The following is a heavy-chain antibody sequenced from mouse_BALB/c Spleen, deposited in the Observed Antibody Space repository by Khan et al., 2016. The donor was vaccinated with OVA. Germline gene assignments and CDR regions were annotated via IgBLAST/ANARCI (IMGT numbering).Heavy chain of an antibody. D-gene: IGHD2-4*01. CDR1: GFTFSDYY. V-gene: IGHV5-12*02. Sequence: EVELVESGGGFVQPGGSLQVSCATSGFTFSDYYMSWVRQTPGKRLEWVAYISYGGDSIYYLDTVKGRFTISRDTAKNTLYLQMSSLKSEDTAMYYSSRDDYDGGTYWGQVTLVTVSA. CDR2: ISYGGDSI. J-gene: IGHJ3*01. CDR3: SRDDYDGGTY.